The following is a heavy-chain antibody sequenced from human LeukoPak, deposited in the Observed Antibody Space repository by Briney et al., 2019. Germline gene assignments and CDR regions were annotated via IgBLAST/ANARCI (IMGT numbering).Heavy chain of an antibody. CDR2: IKSRTDGGAT. CDR3: AKDSQSVALFLDDAFDL. D-gene: IGHD2/OR15-2a*01. CDR1: GFTFRNAW. J-gene: IGHJ3*01. V-gene: IGHV3-15*01. Sequence: PGGSLRLSCAASGFTFRNAWMSWVRQAPGKGLEWVGRIKSRTDGGATEYAAPVKGRFSISRDDSKNTLYLQINSLRTEDTAVYYCAKDSQSVALFLDDAFDLWGQGTIVTVSA.